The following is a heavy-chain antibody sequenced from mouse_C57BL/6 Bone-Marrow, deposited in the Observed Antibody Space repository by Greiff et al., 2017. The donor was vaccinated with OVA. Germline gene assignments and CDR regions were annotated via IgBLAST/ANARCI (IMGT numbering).Heavy chain of an antibody. J-gene: IGHJ4*01. V-gene: IGHV1-64*01. CDR3: ARIYYDYDCAMEG. CDR2: IHPNSGST. Sequence: QVQLQQPGAELVKPGASVKLSCKASGYTFTSYWMHWVKQRPGQGLEWIGMIHPNSGSTNYNEKFKSKATLTVDKSSSTAYMQLCSLTSEDSAVYYCARIYYDYDCAMEGWGQGTSVTVS. CDR1: GYTFTSYW. D-gene: IGHD2-4*01.